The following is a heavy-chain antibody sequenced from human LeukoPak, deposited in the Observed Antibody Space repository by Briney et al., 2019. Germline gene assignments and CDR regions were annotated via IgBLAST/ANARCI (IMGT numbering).Heavy chain of an antibody. CDR2: INSDGSST. J-gene: IGHJ4*02. CDR1: GFTFSSYW. CDR3: ARDRHYDSSGYSSYFDY. Sequence: GGSLRLSCAASGFTFSSYWMHWVRQAPGKGLVWVSRINSDGSSTSYADSVKGRFTISRDNAKNTLYLQMNSLRAEDTAVYYCARDRHYDSSGYSSYFDYWGQGTLVTVSS. V-gene: IGHV3-74*01. D-gene: IGHD3-22*01.